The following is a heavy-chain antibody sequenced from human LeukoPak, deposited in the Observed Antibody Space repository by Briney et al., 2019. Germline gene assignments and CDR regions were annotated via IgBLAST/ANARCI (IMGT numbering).Heavy chain of an antibody. Sequence: ASVKVSCKASGYTFTSYYMHWVRQAPGQGLEWMGLINPTGGSTGYAQKFQGRVTMTTDTSTSTAYMELRSLRSEDTAVYYCARDFVGPSTYYYYMDVWGKGTTVTVSS. CDR3: ARDFVGPSTYYYYMDV. J-gene: IGHJ6*03. CDR1: GYTFTSYY. V-gene: IGHV1-46*01. CDR2: INPTGGST.